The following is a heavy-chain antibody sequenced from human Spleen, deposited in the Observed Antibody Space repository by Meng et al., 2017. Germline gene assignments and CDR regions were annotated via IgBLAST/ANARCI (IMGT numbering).Heavy chain of an antibody. V-gene: IGHV3-30*04. CDR2: ISYDGSNK. D-gene: IGHD3-10*01. J-gene: IGHJ6*02. CDR3: ARIMVRGVIKTIYYYYGMDV. Sequence: GGSLRLSCAASGFTFSSYAMHWVRQAPGKGLEWVAVISYDGSNKYYADSVKGRFTISRDNSKNTLYLQMKSLRAEDTAVYYCARIMVRGVIKTIYYYYGMDVWGQGTTVTVSS. CDR1: GFTFSSYA.